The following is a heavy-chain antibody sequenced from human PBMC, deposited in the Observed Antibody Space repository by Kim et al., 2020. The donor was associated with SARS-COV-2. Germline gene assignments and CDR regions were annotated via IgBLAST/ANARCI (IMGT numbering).Heavy chain of an antibody. Sequence: SETLSLTCTVSGGPLTSSPYSWGWIRQPPGKGLEWIGTVYFTGTTYYNPSLQSRLTISVDTSKSQFSLSRSSVTAADTAAYYCAGSVGPPPWDWVDPWG. D-gene: IGHD3-10*01. CDR1: GGPLTSSPYS. CDR3: AGSVGPPPWDWVDP. CDR2: VYFTGTT. V-gene: IGHV4-39*07. J-gene: IGHJ5*02.